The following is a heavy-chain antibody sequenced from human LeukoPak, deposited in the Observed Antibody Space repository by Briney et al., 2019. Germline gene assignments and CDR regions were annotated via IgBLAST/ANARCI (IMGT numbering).Heavy chain of an antibody. CDR1: GGTFISYA. D-gene: IGHD1-26*01. V-gene: IGHV1-69*05. CDR2: IIPIFGTA. Sequence: ASVKVSCKASGGTFISYAISWVRQAPGQGLEWMGRIIPIFGTANYAQKLQGRVTITTDESTSTAYMELSSLRSEDTAVYYCAREVPELNNAFDIWGQGTMVTVSS. J-gene: IGHJ3*02. CDR3: AREVPELNNAFDI.